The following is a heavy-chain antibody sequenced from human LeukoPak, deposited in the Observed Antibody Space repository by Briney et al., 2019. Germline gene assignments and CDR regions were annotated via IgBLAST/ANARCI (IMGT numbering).Heavy chain of an antibody. Sequence: GASVTVSFKASRYTFTSYGISRVRQAPGQGLEWMGFISAYNGNTHYAQKIQARVTVTTDTSTSTAYMELRGLGSDDSTVYYCAREPSSVVAAYYYYYMDAWGKGTTVTVSS. V-gene: IGHV1-18*01. CDR1: RYTFTSYG. CDR2: ISAYNGNT. J-gene: IGHJ6*03. D-gene: IGHD2-15*01. CDR3: AREPSSVVAAYYYYYMDA.